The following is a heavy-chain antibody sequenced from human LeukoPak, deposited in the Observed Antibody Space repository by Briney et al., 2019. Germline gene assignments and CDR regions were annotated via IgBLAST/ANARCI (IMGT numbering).Heavy chain of an antibody. D-gene: IGHD3-10*01. CDR3: ARDGLEGFGESGELDY. J-gene: IGHJ4*02. CDR2: ISDDGSNK. CDR1: GFSFSSYA. V-gene: IGHV3-30*04. Sequence: PGGSLSLSCAASGFSFSSYAMYWVRQAPGKGLEWVAVISDDGSNKYYGDSVKGRFTISRDNSKNTLYLQMNSLRAEDTAVYYCARDGLEGFGESGELDYWGQGTLVTVSS.